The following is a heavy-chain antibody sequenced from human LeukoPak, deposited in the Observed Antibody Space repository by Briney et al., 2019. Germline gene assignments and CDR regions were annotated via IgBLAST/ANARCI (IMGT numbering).Heavy chain of an antibody. D-gene: IGHD3-10*01. CDR1: GYIFTSYY. Sequence: ASVKVSCKASGYIFTSYYMHWVRQAPGQGLEWMGVINSSGGSTGYAQKFQGRLTMTRDTSTGTVYMELSSLRSEDTAVYCCAREGSLISSALDYWGQGTLVTVSS. V-gene: IGHV1-46*01. CDR3: AREGSLISSALDY. CDR2: INSSGGST. J-gene: IGHJ4*02.